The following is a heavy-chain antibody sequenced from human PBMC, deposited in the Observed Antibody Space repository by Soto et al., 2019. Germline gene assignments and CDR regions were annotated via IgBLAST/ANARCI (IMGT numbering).Heavy chain of an antibody. CDR3: ARSMVRGIPYPPNY. V-gene: IGHV5-51*01. Sequence: GESLKISCKGSGHSFTSYWIGWVRQMPGEGLEWMGIIYPGDSDARYSPSFQGQVTISADKSISTAYLQWSSLKASDTAMYYCARSMVRGIPYPPNYWGQGTLVTVSS. D-gene: IGHD3-10*01. J-gene: IGHJ4*02. CDR1: GHSFTSYW. CDR2: IYPGDSDA.